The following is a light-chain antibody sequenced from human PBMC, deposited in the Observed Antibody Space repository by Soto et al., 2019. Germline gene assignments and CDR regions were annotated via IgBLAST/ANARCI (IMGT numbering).Light chain of an antibody. CDR2: GAS. Sequence: EIVMTQSPATLSVSPGERATLSCRASQSVGINVAWYQQKPGQAPRLLIYGASSRATGVPARFSGSGSGTEFTLTTTSLQSEDSAVYFCQQYNNWPRTFGQGTKVDIK. V-gene: IGKV3-15*01. CDR1: QSVGIN. J-gene: IGKJ1*01. CDR3: QQYNNWPRT.